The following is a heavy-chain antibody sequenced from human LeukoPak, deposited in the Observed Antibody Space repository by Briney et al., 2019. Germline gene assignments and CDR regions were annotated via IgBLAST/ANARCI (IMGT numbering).Heavy chain of an antibody. V-gene: IGHV1-2*02. D-gene: IGHD3-22*01. CDR1: GYTFTGYY. CDR3: AREDYYDSGSNDY. Sequence: ASVKVSCKASGYTFTGYYMHWVRQAPGQGLEWMGWINPNSGGTNYAQKFQGRVTITRNTSISTAYMELSSLRSEDTAVYYCAREDYYDSGSNDYWGQGTLVTVSS. J-gene: IGHJ4*02. CDR2: INPNSGGT.